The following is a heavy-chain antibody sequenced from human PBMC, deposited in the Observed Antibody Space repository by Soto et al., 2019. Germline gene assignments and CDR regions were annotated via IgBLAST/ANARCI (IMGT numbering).Heavy chain of an antibody. Sequence: QVQLVESGGGVVQPGRSLRLSCAASGFTFSSFAMHWVRQAPGKGLEWVAVTSYDGTNKYYTDSVKGRFTISRDNSKNTLFLQMNSLRAEDTAVYYCARGPGRQTDYWGQGTLVTVSS. CDR1: GFTFSSFA. J-gene: IGHJ4*02. CDR3: ARGPGRQTDY. CDR2: TSYDGTNK. V-gene: IGHV3-30-3*01.